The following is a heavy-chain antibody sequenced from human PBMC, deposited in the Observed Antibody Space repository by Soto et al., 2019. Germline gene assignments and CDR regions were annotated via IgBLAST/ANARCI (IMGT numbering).Heavy chain of an antibody. CDR1: GNSIGGYY. CDR2: IHYSGTT. V-gene: IGHV4-59*01. D-gene: IGHD2-8*01. CDR3: ARYNSYAIDY. J-gene: IGHJ4*02. Sequence: SEPLSHRCTVGGNSIGGYYWSWIRQPPGKGLEWIANIHYSGTTNYNPSLASRVTLSVDTSKNQFSLKMTSVTAADRAMYFCARYNSYAIDYWGRGTLVTVSS.